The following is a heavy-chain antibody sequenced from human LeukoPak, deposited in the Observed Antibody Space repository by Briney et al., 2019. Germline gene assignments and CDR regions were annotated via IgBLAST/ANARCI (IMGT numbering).Heavy chain of an antibody. J-gene: IGHJ5*02. Sequence: ASVKVSCKPSVGTFSSYAISWVRQALGQGLEWMGGIIPIFRTANYAQKFQGRVTITTDESTSTAYMELSSLRSEDTAVYYCARSPLAFHGSGSTNNCFDPWGQGTLVTVSS. CDR3: ARSPLAFHGSGSTNNCFDP. D-gene: IGHD3-10*01. CDR1: VGTFSSYA. V-gene: IGHV1-69*05. CDR2: IIPIFRTA.